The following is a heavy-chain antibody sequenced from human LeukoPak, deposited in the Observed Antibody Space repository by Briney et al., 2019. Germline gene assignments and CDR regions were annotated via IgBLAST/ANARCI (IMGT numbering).Heavy chain of an antibody. J-gene: IGHJ4*02. D-gene: IGHD4-17*01. V-gene: IGHV2-70*01. CDR1: GFSLSTSGMC. CDR3: ARYLYGDSASYFDY. Sequence: ESGPTLVNPTQTLTLTCTFSGFSLSTSGMCVSWIRQPPGKALEWLALIDWDVNKYYNTSLKTRLTISKDTSKNQVVLTMTNMDPVDTATYFCARYLYGDSASYFDYWGQGSLVIVSS. CDR2: IDWDVNK.